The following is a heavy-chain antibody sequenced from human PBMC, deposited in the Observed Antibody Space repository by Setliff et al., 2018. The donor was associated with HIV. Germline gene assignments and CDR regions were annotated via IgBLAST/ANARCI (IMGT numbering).Heavy chain of an antibody. D-gene: IGHD4-17*01. CDR1: GGSFRGYY. Sequence: PSETLSLTCAVYGGSFRGYYWSWIRQAPGKGLEWIGEIDHSGSTNYNPSLQSRVSISMDASKNKFSLKVTSVTSADTAVYYCAKGAGFYGDYTFDYWGQGNLVTVSS. CDR2: IDHSGST. CDR3: AKGAGFYGDYTFDY. V-gene: IGHV4-34*01. J-gene: IGHJ4*02.